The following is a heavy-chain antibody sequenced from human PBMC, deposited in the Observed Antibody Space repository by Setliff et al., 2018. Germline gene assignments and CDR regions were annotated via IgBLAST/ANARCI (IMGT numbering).Heavy chain of an antibody. V-gene: IGHV3-49*04. Sequence: GGSLRLSCTTSGFIFGDYAMSWVRQAPGKGLEWVGFIRSKADGGTTEYAASVKGRFTISRDDSKSIAYLQMNSLKTEDTAMYYCTSPRYGRGWSHDYWGQGTPVTVSS. CDR1: GFIFGDYA. D-gene: IGHD6-19*01. J-gene: IGHJ4*02. CDR2: IRSKADGGTT. CDR3: TSPRYGRGWSHDY.